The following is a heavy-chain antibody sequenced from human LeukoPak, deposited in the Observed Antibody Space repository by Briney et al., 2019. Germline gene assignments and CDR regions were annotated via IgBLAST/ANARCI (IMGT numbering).Heavy chain of an antibody. V-gene: IGHV3-9*01. CDR3: AKRAGYNFDWYFDL. Sequence: GGSLRLSCAASGFTFDDYAMHWVRQAPGKGLEWVSGISWNSGSIGYADSVKGRFTISRDNAKNSLYLQMNSLRAEDTALYYCAKRAGYNFDWYFDLWGRGTLVTVSS. D-gene: IGHD5-24*01. CDR1: GFTFDDYA. J-gene: IGHJ2*01. CDR2: ISWNSGSI.